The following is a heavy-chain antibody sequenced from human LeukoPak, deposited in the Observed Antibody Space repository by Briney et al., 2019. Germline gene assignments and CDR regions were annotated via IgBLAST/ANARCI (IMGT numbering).Heavy chain of an antibody. CDR1: GGSFSGYY. J-gene: IGHJ6*03. CDR2: INHSGST. D-gene: IGHD2-15*01. V-gene: IGHV4-34*01. Sequence: SETLSLTCAVYGGSFSGYYWSWIRQPPGKGLEWIGEINHSGSTNYNPSLKSRVTISVGTSKNQFSLKLSSVTAADTAVYYCARQNHCSGGSCHSYYYYYMDVWGKGTTVTISS. CDR3: ARQNHCSGGSCHSYYYYYMDV.